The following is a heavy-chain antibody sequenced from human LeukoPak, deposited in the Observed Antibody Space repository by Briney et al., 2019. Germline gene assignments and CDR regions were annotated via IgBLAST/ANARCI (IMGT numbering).Heavy chain of an antibody. CDR1: GFTVSSYS. D-gene: IGHD5-18*01. CDR3: AREPDSYGYPPVDY. J-gene: IGHJ4*02. Sequence: GGSLRLSCAASGFTVSSYSMNWVRQAPGKWLEWVSSISSSSSYIYYADSVKGRFTISRDNAKNSLYLKMNSLRAEDTAVYYCAREPDSYGYPPVDYWGQGTLVTVSS. CDR2: ISSSSSYI. V-gene: IGHV3-21*01.